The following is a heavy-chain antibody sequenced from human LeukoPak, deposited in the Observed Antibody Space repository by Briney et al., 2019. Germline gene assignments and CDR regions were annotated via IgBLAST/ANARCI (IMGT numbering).Heavy chain of an antibody. V-gene: IGHV3-30*18. D-gene: IGHD4-17*01. CDR2: ISYDGSNK. J-gene: IGHJ4*02. CDR3: AKAIVMTTVTIDY. Sequence: GGSLGLSCAASGFTFSSYGMHWVRQAPGKGLEWVAVISYDGSNKYYADSVKGRFTISRDNSKNTLYLQMNSLRAEDTAVYYCAKAIVMTTVTIDYWGQGTLVTVSS. CDR1: GFTFSSYG.